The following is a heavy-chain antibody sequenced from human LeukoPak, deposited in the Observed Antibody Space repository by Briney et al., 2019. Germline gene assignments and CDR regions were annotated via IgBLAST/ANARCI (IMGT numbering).Heavy chain of an antibody. V-gene: IGHV4-61*02. Sequence: PSETLSLTCTVSGGSISSGSYYWSWIRQPAGKGLEWIGRIYTSGSTNYNPSLKSRVTISVDTSKNQFSLKLSSVTAADTAVYYCARGGWQLGQGYDAFDIWGQGTMVTVSS. J-gene: IGHJ3*02. CDR3: ARGGWQLGQGYDAFDI. D-gene: IGHD6-6*01. CDR2: IYTSGST. CDR1: GGSISSGSYY.